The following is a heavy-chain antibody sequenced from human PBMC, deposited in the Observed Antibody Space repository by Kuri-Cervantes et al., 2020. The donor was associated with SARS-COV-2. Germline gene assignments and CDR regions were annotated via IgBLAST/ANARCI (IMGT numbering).Heavy chain of an antibody. V-gene: IGHV3-48*01. Sequence: GGSLRLSCVVSGFNFSPYPMNWVRQAPGKGLEWVAYIHGTRNIIYYADSVKGRFTVSRDNARNSLFLQMNSLRAEDTAVYYCAKDLPYDSSGYYYYREGAFDYWGQGTLVTVSS. CDR1: GFNFSPYP. CDR2: IHGTRNII. D-gene: IGHD3-22*01. J-gene: IGHJ4*02. CDR3: AKDLPYDSSGYYYYREGAFDY.